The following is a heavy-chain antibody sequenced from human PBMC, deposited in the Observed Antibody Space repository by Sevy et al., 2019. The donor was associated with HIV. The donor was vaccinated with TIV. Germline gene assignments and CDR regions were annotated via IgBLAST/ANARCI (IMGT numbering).Heavy chain of an antibody. J-gene: IGHJ6*02. Sequence: GGSLRLSCAASGFTFSNYAMNWVRQAPGKGLEWVSAISGSGGTTYDADSVKGRFTISRDKSQNTLNLQMNSLRAEDTAVYYCAKVLARGVAVAGMAWGMDVWGQGTTVTVSS. CDR2: ISGSGGTT. D-gene: IGHD6-19*01. V-gene: IGHV3-23*01. CDR3: AKVLARGVAVAGMAWGMDV. CDR1: GFTFSNYA.